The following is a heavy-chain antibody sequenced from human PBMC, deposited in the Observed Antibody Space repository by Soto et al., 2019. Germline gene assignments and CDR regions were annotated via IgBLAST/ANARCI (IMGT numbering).Heavy chain of an antibody. Sequence: PGGSLRLSCAASGFTFSSYGMHWVRQAPGKGLEWVAVISYDGSNKYYADSVKGRFTISRDNSKNTLYLQMNSLRAEDTAVYYCAKLYGSGSPSSASRLVPWGQGTLVTVSS. D-gene: IGHD3-10*01. CDR3: AKLYGSGSPSSASRLVP. CDR1: GFTFSSYG. J-gene: IGHJ5*02. V-gene: IGHV3-30*18. CDR2: ISYDGSNK.